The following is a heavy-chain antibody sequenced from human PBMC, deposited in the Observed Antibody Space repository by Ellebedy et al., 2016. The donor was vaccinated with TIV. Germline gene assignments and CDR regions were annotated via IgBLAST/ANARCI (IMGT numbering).Heavy chain of an antibody. Sequence: ASVKVSCKASGGTFSSYAISWVRQAPGQGLEWMGGIIPIFGTANYAQKFQGRVTITADESTSTAYMELSSLRSEDTAVYYCARAPYYYGSGSYSRHLDPFDYWGQGTLVTVSS. V-gene: IGHV1-69*13. CDR2: IIPIFGTA. J-gene: IGHJ4*02. CDR1: GGTFSSYA. CDR3: ARAPYYYGSGSYSRHLDPFDY. D-gene: IGHD3-10*01.